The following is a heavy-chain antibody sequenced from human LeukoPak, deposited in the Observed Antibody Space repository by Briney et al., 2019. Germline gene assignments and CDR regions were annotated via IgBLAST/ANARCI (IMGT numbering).Heavy chain of an antibody. Sequence: SVKVSCKASGGTFSSYTISWVRQAPGQWLEWIGRIIPILGIANYAQKFQGRVTITADKSTSTAYMELSSLRSEDTAVYYCASLIAAAGTGWFDPWGQGTLVTVSS. V-gene: IGHV1-69*02. CDR1: GGTFSSYT. CDR2: IIPILGIA. CDR3: ASLIAAAGTGWFDP. D-gene: IGHD6-13*01. J-gene: IGHJ5*02.